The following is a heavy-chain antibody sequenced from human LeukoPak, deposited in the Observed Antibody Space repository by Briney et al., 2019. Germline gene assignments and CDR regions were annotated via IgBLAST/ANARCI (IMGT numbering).Heavy chain of an antibody. J-gene: IGHJ6*02. CDR1: GFTFSSYA. D-gene: IGHD6-13*01. Sequence: GGSLRLSCAASGFTFSSYAMHWVRQAPGKGLEWVAVISYDGSNKYYADSVKGRFTISRDNSKNTLYLQMNSLRAEDTAVYYCARGVTYSSSWSYYYYGMDAWGQGTTVTVSS. CDR3: ARGVTYSSSWSYYYYGMDA. V-gene: IGHV3-30-3*01. CDR2: ISYDGSNK.